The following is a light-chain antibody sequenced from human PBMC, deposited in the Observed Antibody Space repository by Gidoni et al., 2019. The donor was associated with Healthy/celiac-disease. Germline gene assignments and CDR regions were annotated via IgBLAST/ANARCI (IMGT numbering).Light chain of an antibody. CDR1: QAIRNA. V-gene: IGKV1-6*01. CDR3: LQDDDYPVT. J-gene: IGKJ4*01. Sequence: AIQMTQSPSSLSASVGDRVTITCRASQAIRNALGWYQQKPGKAPKLLIFAASSLHSGVPSRFSGNGSGTDFTLTISSLQPEDFATYFCLQDDDYPVTFGGGTTVEIK. CDR2: AAS.